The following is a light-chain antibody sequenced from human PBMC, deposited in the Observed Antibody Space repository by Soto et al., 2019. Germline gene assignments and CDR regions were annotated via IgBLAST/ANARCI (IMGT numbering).Light chain of an antibody. CDR2: DAS. Sequence: DIQMTHSPSALSASVVDRVTITCXARQDISDVLNWYQQQPGKAPKVLIYDASKLQTGVPSRFSGRGSGKDFTFTISSLQPDDSGTYYCQQFYDRPITFGQGTRLEIK. J-gene: IGKJ5*01. CDR3: QQFYDRPIT. V-gene: IGKV1-33*01. CDR1: QDISDV.